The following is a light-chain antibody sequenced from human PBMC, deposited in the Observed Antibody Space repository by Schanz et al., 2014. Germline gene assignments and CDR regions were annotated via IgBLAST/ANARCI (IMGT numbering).Light chain of an antibody. V-gene: IGKV1-5*01. CDR3: QQYNYWPPFT. J-gene: IGKJ2*01. CDR1: QSIRTW. Sequence: DIPMTQSPSTLSASVGDRVTITCRASQSIRTWLAWYQQKPGKAPKFLIYAASNLQSGVPSRFSGSGSGTDFTLTISSLQPEDVATYYCQQYNYWPPFTFGQGTKLEIK. CDR2: AAS.